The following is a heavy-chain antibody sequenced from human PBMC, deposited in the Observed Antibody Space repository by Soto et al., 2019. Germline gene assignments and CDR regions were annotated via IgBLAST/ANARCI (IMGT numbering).Heavy chain of an antibody. V-gene: IGHV3-30-3*01. CDR2: ISNDGRNP. D-gene: IGHD6-13*01. J-gene: IGHJ5*02. Sequence: QVQLVESGGGVVQPGRSLRLSCAASGFSFSTYAMYWVRQSPDKGLEWVAVISNDGRNPNYGDSVRGRFTNSRDNSKDALYLQMDSLTPEDTAAYYSATAGPIPAAGKNRSDPWGQGTLVTAS. CDR3: ATAGPIPAAGKNRSDP. CDR1: GFSFSTYA.